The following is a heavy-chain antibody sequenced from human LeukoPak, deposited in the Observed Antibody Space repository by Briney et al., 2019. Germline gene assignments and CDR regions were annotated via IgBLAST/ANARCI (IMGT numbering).Heavy chain of an antibody. J-gene: IGHJ6*03. CDR1: RFTFSSYE. Sequence: GGSLRLSCAASRFTFSSYEMNWVRQAPGKGLEWLSYITRSGSTIYYTDSVKGRFTISRDNAKNSLYLQMNSLRDEDTAVYYCARSPGRYDFWSGSYTSSYNYYMDVWGKGTTVTVSS. CDR3: ARSPGRYDFWSGSYTSSYNYYMDV. CDR2: ITRSGSTI. D-gene: IGHD3-3*01. V-gene: IGHV3-48*03.